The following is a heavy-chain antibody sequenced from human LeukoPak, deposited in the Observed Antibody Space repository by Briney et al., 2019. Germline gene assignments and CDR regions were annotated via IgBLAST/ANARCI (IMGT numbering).Heavy chain of an antibody. CDR2: ISGTGITT. J-gene: IGHJ4*02. Sequence: EPGGSLRLSCVASGLTFNTYGMSWVRQAPGKGLEWVSAISGTGITTYYADSVKGRFTISRDNSKNTLYLQMNSLRAEDAAISHCASHNQYFDFWSGFLDYRGQGTLVTVSS. CDR1: GLTFNTYG. D-gene: IGHD3-3*01. CDR3: ASHNQYFDFWSGFLDY. V-gene: IGHV3-23*01.